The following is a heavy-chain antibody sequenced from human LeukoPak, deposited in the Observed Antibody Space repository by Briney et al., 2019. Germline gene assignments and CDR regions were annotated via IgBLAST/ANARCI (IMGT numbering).Heavy chain of an antibody. J-gene: IGHJ4*02. Sequence: ASVKVSCKASGGTFSRYSISWVRQAPGQGLEWMGGITPIFGTPNYAQKFQGRVKITADASTSTAYMELNRLTSDDTAVYYCARDFRPSYDSSGYYHPGDNWGQGTLVTVSS. CDR1: GGTFSRYS. CDR2: ITPIFGTP. CDR3: ARDFRPSYDSSGYYHPGDN. V-gene: IGHV1-69*01. D-gene: IGHD3-22*01.